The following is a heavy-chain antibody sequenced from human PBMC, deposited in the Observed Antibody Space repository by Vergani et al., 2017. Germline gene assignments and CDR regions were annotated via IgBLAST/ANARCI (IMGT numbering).Heavy chain of an antibody. Sequence: EVQLVESGGGLVQPGGSLRLSCSASGFTFSSYAMHWVRQAPGKGLEYVSAISSNGGSTYYAASVKGSFTISRDNSKNTLYLQMSSLRAEDTAVYYCVKEPTPTTVTTFLFGYYFDYWGQGTLVTVSS. D-gene: IGHD4-17*01. CDR2: ISSNGGST. V-gene: IGHV3-64D*06. CDR1: GFTFSSYA. J-gene: IGHJ4*02. CDR3: VKEPTPTTVTTFLFGYYFDY.